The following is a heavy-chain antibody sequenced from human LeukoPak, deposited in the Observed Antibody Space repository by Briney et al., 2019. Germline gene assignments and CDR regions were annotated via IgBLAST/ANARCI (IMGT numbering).Heavy chain of an antibody. V-gene: IGHV3-74*01. J-gene: IGHJ4*02. CDR2: INSDGTST. CDR3: ARGSDSNYPGY. Sequence: GGSLRLSCAASGFTFSSYWMHWVRQAPGKGLVWVSRINSDGTSTSYADSVKGRFTIPRDNAKNTLYLQMNSLRAEDTAVYYCARGSDSNYPGYWGQGTLVTVSS. CDR1: GFTFSSYW. D-gene: IGHD4-11*01.